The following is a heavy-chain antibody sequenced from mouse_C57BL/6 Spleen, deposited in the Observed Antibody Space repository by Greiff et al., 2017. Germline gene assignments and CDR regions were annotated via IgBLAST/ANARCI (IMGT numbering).Heavy chain of an antibody. CDR3: VRKGYGSIYWYFDV. J-gene: IGHJ1*03. D-gene: IGHD1-1*01. V-gene: IGHV10-1*01. Sequence: EVKLVESGGGLVQPKGSLKLSCAASGFSFNTYAMNWVRQAPGKGLEWVARIRSKSNNYATYYADSVKDRFTISRDDSESMLYLQMNNLKTEDTAMYYCVRKGYGSIYWYFDVWGTGTTVTVSS. CDR2: IRSKSNNYAT. CDR1: GFSFNTYA.